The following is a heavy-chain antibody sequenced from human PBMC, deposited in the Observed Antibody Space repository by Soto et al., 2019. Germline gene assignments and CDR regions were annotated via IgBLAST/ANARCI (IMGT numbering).Heavy chain of an antibody. CDR3: ARHGNGYIYGYLDL. D-gene: IGHD5-12*01. CDR2: IIPIYGTA. J-gene: IGHJ2*01. V-gene: IGHV1-69*01. Sequence: QVQLVQSGAEVKEPGSSVKVSCKVSGDTFNKYTINWVRQAPGQGLEWMAGIIPIYGTANYALKFQDRIKVTADESTATACMELTSLTSEDMAIYYSARHGNGYIYGYLDLWGRGTMVTFSS. CDR1: GDTFNKYT.